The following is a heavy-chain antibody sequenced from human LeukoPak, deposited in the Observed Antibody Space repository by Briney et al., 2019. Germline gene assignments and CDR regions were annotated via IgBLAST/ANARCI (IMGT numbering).Heavy chain of an antibody. D-gene: IGHD6-19*01. Sequence: SGPTLVKPTQTLTLTCTFSGFSLSTSGVGVGWIRRPPGKALEWLALIYWNDDKRYSPSLKSRLTITKDTSKNQVVLTMTNMDPVDTATYYCAHRRPGLGSGLGQWLVPDHYYYGMDVWGQGTTVTVSS. CDR1: GFSLSTSGVG. J-gene: IGHJ6*02. V-gene: IGHV2-5*01. CDR2: IYWNDDK. CDR3: AHRRPGLGSGLGQWLVPDHYYYGMDV.